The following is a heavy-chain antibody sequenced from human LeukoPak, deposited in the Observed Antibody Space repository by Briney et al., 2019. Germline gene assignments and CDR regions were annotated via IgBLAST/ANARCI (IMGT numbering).Heavy chain of an antibody. CDR1: GFTFDGYA. CDR2: INWNGGST. V-gene: IGHV3-20*04. Sequence: GGSLRLSCAASGFTFDGYAMSWVRQAPGKGLEWVSGINWNGGSTTYADSVKGRFTISRDNAKNSLFLQMNSLRAEDTAVYYCARGSEIVGASTGYWYFDLWGRGTLVTVSS. D-gene: IGHD1-26*01. J-gene: IGHJ2*01. CDR3: ARGSEIVGASTGYWYFDL.